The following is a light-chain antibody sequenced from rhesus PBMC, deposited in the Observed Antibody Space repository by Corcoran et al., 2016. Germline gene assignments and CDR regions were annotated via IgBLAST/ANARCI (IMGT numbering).Light chain of an antibody. V-gene: IGKV2-104*02. CDR2: EVS. Sequence: DIVMTQTPLSLPVTPGEPASISCRSSQSLLDSEDGNTYLDWDLQKPGQSPQLLIYEVSNRASGVPDGFSGSGSDTDFPLKISGVEAGDVGVYYCMRALELWTFGQGAKVEIK. CDR3: MRALELWT. J-gene: IGKJ1*01. CDR1: QSLLDSEDGNTY.